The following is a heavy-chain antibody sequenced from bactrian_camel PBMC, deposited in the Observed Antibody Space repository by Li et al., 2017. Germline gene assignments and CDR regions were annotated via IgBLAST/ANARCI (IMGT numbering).Heavy chain of an antibody. CDR2: IYTGGGIT. CDR3: AADTVLTPDDDDYANREYNY. V-gene: IGHV3S54*01. CDR1: GDEYDTAC. Sequence: VQLVESGGGSVQAGGSLVVSCAVSGDEYDTACVGWFRQAPGKYRERVASIYTGGGITYYADSVKGRFTVSKDNAKNTLYLQMNNLKPEDTAMYYCAADTVLTPDDDDYANREYNYWGQGTQVTVS. D-gene: IGHD5*01. J-gene: IGHJ4*01.